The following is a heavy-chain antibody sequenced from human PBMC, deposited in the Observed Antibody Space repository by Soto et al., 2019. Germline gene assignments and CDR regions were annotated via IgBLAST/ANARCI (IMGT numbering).Heavy chain of an antibody. D-gene: IGHD2-21*01. V-gene: IGHV3-21*01. CDR2: INYKSHI. Sequence: EVQLVESGGGLVKPGGSLRLSCAASGFTFSSYSMNWVRQAPGKGLEWVSSINYKSHIDYADSVKGRFTISRDNAKNSLYLQMNSLRAEDTAVYFCARDLIYAGYYDYVDVWGVGTTVTVSS. J-gene: IGHJ6*03. CDR3: ARDLIYAGYYDYVDV. CDR1: GFTFSSYS.